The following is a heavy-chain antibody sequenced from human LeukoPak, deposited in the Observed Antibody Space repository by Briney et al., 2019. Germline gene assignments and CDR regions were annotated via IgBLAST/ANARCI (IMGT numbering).Heavy chain of an antibody. Sequence: GASVKVSCKVSGYTHTELSMHWVRQAPGKGLEWMGGFDPEDGETIYAQKFQGRVTMTEDTSTDTVYMELSSLRSEDTAVYYCATGLSGYPYNWFDPWGQGTLVTVSS. D-gene: IGHD3-3*01. CDR2: FDPEDGET. V-gene: IGHV1-24*01. J-gene: IGHJ5*02. CDR1: GYTHTELS. CDR3: ATGLSGYPYNWFDP.